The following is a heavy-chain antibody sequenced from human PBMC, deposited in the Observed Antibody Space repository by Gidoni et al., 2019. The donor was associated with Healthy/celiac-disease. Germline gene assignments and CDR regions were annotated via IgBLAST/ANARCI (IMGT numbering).Heavy chain of an antibody. D-gene: IGHD4-17*01. V-gene: IGHV3-21*01. CDR3: ARVRSTVADWYFDL. CDR1: GFTFSSYS. CDR2: ISSSSSYI. Sequence: EVQLVESGGGLVKPGGSLRPSCEASGFTFSSYSMNWVRQAPGKGLEWVSSISSSSSYIYYADSVKGRFTISRDNAKNSLYLQMNSLRAEDTAVYYCARVRSTVADWYFDLWGRGTLVTVSS. J-gene: IGHJ2*01.